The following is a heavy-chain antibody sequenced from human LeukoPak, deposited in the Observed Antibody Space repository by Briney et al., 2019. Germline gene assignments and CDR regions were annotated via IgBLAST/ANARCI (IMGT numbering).Heavy chain of an antibody. CDR3: AKAGASETALDFLLDY. CDR1: GLAFSAYY. J-gene: IGHJ4*02. Sequence: PGRSLRLSCAASGLAFSAYYMHWVRQAPGKGLEWVAVISHDGRNKYYADSVKGRFSISRDTSKNTLYLQMNYLRGEDTAVYYCAKAGASETALDFLLDYWGQGTLVTVSS. D-gene: IGHD5-18*01. CDR2: ISHDGRNK. V-gene: IGHV3-30*18.